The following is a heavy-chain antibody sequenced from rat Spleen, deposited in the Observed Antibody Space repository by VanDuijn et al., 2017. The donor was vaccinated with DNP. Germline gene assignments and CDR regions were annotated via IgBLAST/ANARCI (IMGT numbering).Heavy chain of an antibody. D-gene: IGHD1-4*01. Sequence: EVKLVESGGGLVQPGRSLKLSCVASGFNFNDYWMGWVRQAPGKGLEWVATISYDGSSTWYRDSVKGRFTISRDNAKSTLYLQMDSLRSEDTATYYCAGRPPPTRGPFDYWGQGVTVTVSS. V-gene: IGHV5-29*01. CDR2: ISYDGSST. CDR3: AGRPPPTRGPFDY. J-gene: IGHJ2*01. CDR1: GFNFNDYW.